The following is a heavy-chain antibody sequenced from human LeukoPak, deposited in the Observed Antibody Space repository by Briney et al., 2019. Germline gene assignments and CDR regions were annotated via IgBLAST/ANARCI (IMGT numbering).Heavy chain of an antibody. J-gene: IGHJ4*02. V-gene: IGHV3-15*01. Sequence: GGSLRLSCAASGFTFSNAWMSWVRQAPGKGLEWVGRIKSKTDGGTTDYAAPVKGRFTISRDDSKNTLYLQMNSLKTEDTAVYYCAKDFTSSRYCSGGSCFPYFDYWGQGTLVTVSS. D-gene: IGHD2-15*01. CDR2: IKSKTDGGTT. CDR3: AKDFTSSRYCSGGSCFPYFDY. CDR1: GFTFSNAW.